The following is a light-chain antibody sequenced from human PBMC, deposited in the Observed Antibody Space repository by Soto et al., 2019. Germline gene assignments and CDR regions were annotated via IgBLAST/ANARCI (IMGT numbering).Light chain of an antibody. Sequence: QSALTQPASVSGSPGQSITISCTGTSSDVGGYNYVSWYQQHPGKAPKLMIYEVSNRPSGVSNRFSGSKSGHTASLTISGLQAEHEADYYCSSYTSSSTLENVFGTGTQLTVL. V-gene: IGLV2-14*01. J-gene: IGLJ1*01. CDR2: EVS. CDR1: SSDVGGYNY. CDR3: SSYTSSSTLENV.